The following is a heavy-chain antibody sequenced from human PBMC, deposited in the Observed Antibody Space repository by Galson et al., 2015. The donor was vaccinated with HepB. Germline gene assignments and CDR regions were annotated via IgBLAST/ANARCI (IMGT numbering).Heavy chain of an antibody. CDR1: GFTFSSYW. Sequence: SLRLSCAASGFTFSSYWMSWVRQAPGKGLEWVANIKQDGSEKYYVDSVKGRFTISRDNAKNSLYLQMNSLRAEDTAVYYCARGRQGYCSSTSCWALPKADYYYYGMDVWGQGTTVTVSS. D-gene: IGHD2-2*01. CDR2: IKQDGSEK. V-gene: IGHV3-7*03. CDR3: ARGRQGYCSSTSCWALPKADYYYYGMDV. J-gene: IGHJ6*02.